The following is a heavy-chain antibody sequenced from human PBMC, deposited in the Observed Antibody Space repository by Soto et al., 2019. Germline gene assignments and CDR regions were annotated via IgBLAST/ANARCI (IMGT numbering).Heavy chain of an antibody. CDR3: AREGYYDSSGYYYYYYGMDV. CDR2: IIPIIGTA. J-gene: IGHJ6*02. Sequence: ASVKVSCKASGGTFSSYAISWVRQAPGQGLEWMGGIIPIIGTANYAQKFQGRVTITADKSTSTAYMELSSLRSEDTAVYYCAREGYYDSSGYYYYYYGMDVWGQGTTVTVSS. V-gene: IGHV1-69*06. CDR1: GGTFSSYA. D-gene: IGHD3-22*01.